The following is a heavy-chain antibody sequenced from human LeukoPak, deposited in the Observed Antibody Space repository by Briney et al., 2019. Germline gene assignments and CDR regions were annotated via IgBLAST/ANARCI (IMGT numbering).Heavy chain of an antibody. CDR3: ATEIDVGAAFDY. V-gene: IGHV1-24*01. D-gene: IGHD2-15*01. CDR2: FDAEDGET. Sequence: ASVKVSCKISGYTLADLSVHWVRQAPGKGLEWMGGFDAEDGETMYAHQFRGRLNVTEDTSTDTVYMELSSLRSDDTAVYYCATEIDVGAAFDYWGHGTLVTVSA. J-gene: IGHJ4*01. CDR1: GYTLADLS.